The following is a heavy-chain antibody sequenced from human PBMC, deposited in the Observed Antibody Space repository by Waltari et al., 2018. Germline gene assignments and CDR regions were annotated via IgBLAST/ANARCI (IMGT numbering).Heavy chain of an antibody. V-gene: IGHV4-34*01. J-gene: IGHJ4*02. CDR3: ARQAQFPLPDY. Sequence: QVQLQQWGAGLVKPSETLSLTCAVYGGFFSGYYWSWIRQPPGKGLEWIGEINHSGSTNYNPSLKSRVTISVDTSKNQFSLKLSSVTAADTAVYYCARQAQFPLPDYWGQGTLVTVSS. CDR2: INHSGST. CDR1: GGFFSGYY. D-gene: IGHD2-21*01.